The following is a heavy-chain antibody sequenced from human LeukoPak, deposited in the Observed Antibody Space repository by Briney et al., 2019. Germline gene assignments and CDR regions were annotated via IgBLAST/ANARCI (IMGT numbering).Heavy chain of an antibody. J-gene: IGHJ6*02. D-gene: IGHD6-13*01. CDR2: IWYDGSAK. CDR1: GFTFRNHG. V-gene: IGHV3-30*02. CDR3: AKDSKGYSSSWYDYYYGMDV. Sequence: GGSLRLSCAASGFTFRNHGMHWVRQAPGKGLEWVAVIWYDGSAKYYADSVKGRFTISRDNSENTLYLQMNSLRAEDTAVYYCAKDSKGYSSSWYDYYYGMDVWGQGTTVTVSS.